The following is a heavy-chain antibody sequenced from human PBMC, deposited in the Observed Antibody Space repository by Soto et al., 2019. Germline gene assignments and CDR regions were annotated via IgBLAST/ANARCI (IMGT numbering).Heavy chain of an antibody. D-gene: IGHD2-21*02. CDR3: ARAEAYCGGDCYHY. J-gene: IGHJ4*02. Sequence: ASVKVSCKASGGTFSSYAISWVRQAPGQGLEWMGGIIPIFGTANYAQKFQGRVTITADKSTSTAYMELSSLRSEDTAVYYCARAEAYCGGDCYHYWGQGTLVTVSS. V-gene: IGHV1-69*06. CDR2: IIPIFGTA. CDR1: GGTFSSYA.